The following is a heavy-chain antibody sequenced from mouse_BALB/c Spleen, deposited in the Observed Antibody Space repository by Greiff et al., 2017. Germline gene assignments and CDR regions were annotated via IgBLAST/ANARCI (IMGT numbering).Heavy chain of an antibody. D-gene: IGHD3-3*01. CDR2: IDPSDSYT. J-gene: IGHJ2*01. Sequence: QVQLKQPGAELVKPGASVKLSCKASGYTFTSYWMHWVKQRPGQGLEWIGEIDPSDSYTNYNQKFKGKATLTVDKSSSTAYMQLSSLTSEDSAVYYCARRGDGYYFDYWGQGTTLTVSS. CDR3: ARRGDGYYFDY. CDR1: GYTFTSYW. V-gene: IGHV1-69*02.